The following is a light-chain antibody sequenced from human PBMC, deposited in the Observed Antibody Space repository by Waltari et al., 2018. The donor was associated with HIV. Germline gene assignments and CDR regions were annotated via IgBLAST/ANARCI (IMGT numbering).Light chain of an antibody. V-gene: IGLV2-11*01. CDR2: DVS. J-gene: IGLJ1*01. Sequence: QSALTQPRSVSGSPGQSVTISCTGTSSDVGGYNYVSWYQQHPGKAPKLMIYDVSKRPSVVPARFSGSKSGNPASLTISGLQAEDEADYYCCSYAGSYVFGTGTKVTVL. CDR3: CSYAGSYV. CDR1: SSDVGGYNY.